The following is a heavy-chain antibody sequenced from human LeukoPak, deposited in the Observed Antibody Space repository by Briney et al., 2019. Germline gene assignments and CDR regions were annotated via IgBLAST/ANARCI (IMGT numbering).Heavy chain of an antibody. V-gene: IGHV4-34*01. Sequence: SETLSLTCAVYGGSFSGYYWSWIRQPPGKGLEWIGEINHSGSTNYNPSLKSRVTISVDTSKNRFSLKLSSVTAADTAVYYCARRGYCSSTSCYSFDPWGQGTLVTVSS. D-gene: IGHD2-2*02. J-gene: IGHJ5*02. CDR1: GGSFSGYY. CDR3: ARRGYCSSTSCYSFDP. CDR2: INHSGST.